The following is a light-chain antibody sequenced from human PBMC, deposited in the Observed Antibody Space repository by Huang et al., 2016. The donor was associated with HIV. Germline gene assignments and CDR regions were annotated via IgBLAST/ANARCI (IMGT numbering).Light chain of an antibody. Sequence: EVVLTQSPPTLSLFPGETATLSCRASNTIGTYVAWYQQRPGQGPRLLIYDGSNRAAGVPARISGAGSGTTFTLSISGLESEDFGVYYCQQRRSWPLTFGGGTKVEV. CDR2: DGS. CDR3: QQRRSWPLT. V-gene: IGKV3-11*01. CDR1: NTIGTY. J-gene: IGKJ4*01.